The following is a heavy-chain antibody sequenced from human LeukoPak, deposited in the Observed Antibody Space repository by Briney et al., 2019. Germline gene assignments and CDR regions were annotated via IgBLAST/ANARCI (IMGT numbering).Heavy chain of an antibody. Sequence: ASVKVSCKASGYTFTGYYIYWVRQAPGQGLEWMGWINPNSDDTSYAQKFQGRVTMTRDTSVSTAYMELSRLSSDDTAVYYCAGQDGDLDYWGQGTLVTVSS. J-gene: IGHJ4*02. CDR2: INPNSDDT. V-gene: IGHV1-2*02. CDR3: AGQDGDLDY. CDR1: GYTFTGYY. D-gene: IGHD4-17*01.